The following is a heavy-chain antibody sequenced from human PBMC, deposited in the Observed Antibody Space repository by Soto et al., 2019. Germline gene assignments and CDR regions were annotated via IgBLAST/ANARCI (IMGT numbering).Heavy chain of an antibody. J-gene: IGHJ4*02. V-gene: IGHV4-34*01. D-gene: IGHD6-19*01. Sequence: PSETLSLTCAVYGGSFSGYYWSWIRQPPGKGLEWIGEINHSGSTNYNPSLKSRVTISVDTSKNQFSLKLSSVTAADTDAYHCPRVRGRDIAVAGKDFDYWGQGRLVTVSS. CDR3: PRVRGRDIAVAGKDFDY. CDR2: INHSGST. CDR1: GGSFSGYY.